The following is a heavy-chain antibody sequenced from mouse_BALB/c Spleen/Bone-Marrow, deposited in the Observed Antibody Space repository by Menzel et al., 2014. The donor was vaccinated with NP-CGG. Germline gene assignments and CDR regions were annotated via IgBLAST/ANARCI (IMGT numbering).Heavy chain of an antibody. J-gene: IGHJ2*01. Sequence: EVKVVDSGTVLARPGASVKMSCKASGYSLTSYWMHWVKQRPGQGLESIGAIYPGNSDTSYTQKFKGKAKLTAVTSASTVYMELTSLTNEDSAVYYCTRTRGYYFDYWGQGTTLTVSS. CDR3: TRTRGYYFDY. V-gene: IGHV1-5*01. CDR2: IYPGNSDT. CDR1: GYSLTSYW.